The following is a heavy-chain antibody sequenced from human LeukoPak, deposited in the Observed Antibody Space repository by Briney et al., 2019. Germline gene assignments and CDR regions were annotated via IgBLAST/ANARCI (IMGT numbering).Heavy chain of an antibody. CDR2: IGGSGGST. CDR3: AKLARITMIVVVQNWFDP. CDR1: GFTFSSYA. D-gene: IGHD3-22*01. Sequence: GGSLRLSCAASGFTFSSYAMSWVRQAPGKGLEWVSAIGGSGGSTYYADSVKGRFTISRDNSKNTLYLQMNSLRAEDTAVYYCAKLARITMIVVVQNWFDPWGQGTLVTVSS. V-gene: IGHV3-23*01. J-gene: IGHJ5*02.